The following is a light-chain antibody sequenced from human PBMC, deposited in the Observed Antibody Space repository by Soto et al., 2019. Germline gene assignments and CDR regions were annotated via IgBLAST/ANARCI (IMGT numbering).Light chain of an antibody. CDR2: AAS. Sequence: DIQMTQSPSSLSASVGDRVTITCRASQSNSSYLNWYQQKPGKAPKFLIYAASSLQSGVPSRFSGSGSGTDFTLTISSLQPEDFATYYCQQSYSTPKTFGQGTKVDIK. CDR3: QQSYSTPKT. V-gene: IGKV1-39*01. J-gene: IGKJ1*01. CDR1: QSNSSY.